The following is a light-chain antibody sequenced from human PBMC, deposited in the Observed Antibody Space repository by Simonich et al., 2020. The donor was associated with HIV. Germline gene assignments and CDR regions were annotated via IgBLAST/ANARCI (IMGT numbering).Light chain of an antibody. Sequence: DIQMTQSPSSLSASVGERVTITCRASQDSINSLSWYQQKPGKAPKLLLYAASRLQSGVPSRFSGSGSGTHYTLTISSLQPEDVATYYCQNYNSAPITFGQGTRLEIK. V-gene: IGKV1-NL1*01. CDR2: AAS. J-gene: IGKJ5*01. CDR3: QNYNSAPIT. CDR1: QDSINS.